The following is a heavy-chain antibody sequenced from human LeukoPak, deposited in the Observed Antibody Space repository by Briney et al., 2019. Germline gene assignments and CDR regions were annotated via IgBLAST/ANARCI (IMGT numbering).Heavy chain of an antibody. CDR2: IRYHGSDK. V-gene: IGHV3-30*02. D-gene: IGHD3-22*01. J-gene: IGHJ3*02. CDR1: AFTFRSYG. Sequence: GGSLRLSCAASAFTFRSYGMHWVRQAPGKGLEWVAFIRYHGSDKYYADSVKDRFAISRDNSKNTLYLQMNSLRAEDTAVYYCAKKWSGDYDSSGVNDAFDIWGQGTMVTVSS. CDR3: AKKWSGDYDSSGVNDAFDI.